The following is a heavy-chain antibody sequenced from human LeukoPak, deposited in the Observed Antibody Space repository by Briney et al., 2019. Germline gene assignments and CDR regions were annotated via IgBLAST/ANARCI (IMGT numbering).Heavy chain of an antibody. CDR3: ARGRYCSSTSCYGFDP. J-gene: IGHJ5*02. CDR2: IYYSGST. V-gene: IGHV4-59*01. D-gene: IGHD2-2*01. Sequence: SETLSLTCTVSGGSISSYHWSWIRQPPGKGLEWIGYIYYSGSTNYNPSLKSRVTISVDTSKNQFSLKLSSVTAADTAVYYCARGRYCSSTSCYGFDPWGQGTLVTVSS. CDR1: GGSISSYH.